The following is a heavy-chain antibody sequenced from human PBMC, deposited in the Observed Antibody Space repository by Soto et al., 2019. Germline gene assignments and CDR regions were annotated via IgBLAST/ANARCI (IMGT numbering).Heavy chain of an antibody. D-gene: IGHD3-22*01. Sequence: GGSLRLSCAASGFTFDDYTMHWVRQAPGKGLEWVSLISSDGGTTYYADSVKGRFTISRDNSKNSLYLQMSSLRTEDTAFYYCAKDIHDTSGFYYYYGMDVWGQGTTVTVSS. CDR3: AKDIHDTSGFYYYYGMDV. CDR2: ISSDGGTT. CDR1: GFTFDDYT. V-gene: IGHV3-43*01. J-gene: IGHJ6*02.